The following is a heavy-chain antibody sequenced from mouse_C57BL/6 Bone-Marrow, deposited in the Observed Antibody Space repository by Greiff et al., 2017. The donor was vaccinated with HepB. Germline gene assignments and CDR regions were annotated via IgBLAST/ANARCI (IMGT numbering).Heavy chain of an antibody. D-gene: IGHD1-1*01. CDR3: ARTFTTVVDY. J-gene: IGHJ2*01. CDR1: GYAFTNYL. Sequence: QVQLKQSGAELVRPGTSVKVSCKASGYAFTNYLIEWVKQRPGQGLEWIGVINPGSGGTNYNEKFKGKATLTADKSSRTAYMQLSSLTSEDSAVYFCARTFTTVVDYWGQGTTLTVSS. V-gene: IGHV1-54*01. CDR2: INPGSGGT.